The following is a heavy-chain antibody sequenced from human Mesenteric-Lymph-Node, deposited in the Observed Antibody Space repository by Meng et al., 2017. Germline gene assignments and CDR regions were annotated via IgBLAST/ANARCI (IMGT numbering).Heavy chain of an antibody. D-gene: IGHD2-21*02. CDR2: IYHSGST. V-gene: IGHV4-4*02. Sequence: QVHLQGSGPGLVKPSGTLSLPCAVSGGSLSSRNWWSWVRQPPGKGLEWIGEIYHSGSTNYNPSLKSRVTISVDESKNQFSLRLSSVTAADTAVYYCARVGAYCGGDCYHPRWGQGTLVTVSS. CDR3: ARVGAYCGGDCYHPR. CDR1: GGSLSSRNW. J-gene: IGHJ4*02.